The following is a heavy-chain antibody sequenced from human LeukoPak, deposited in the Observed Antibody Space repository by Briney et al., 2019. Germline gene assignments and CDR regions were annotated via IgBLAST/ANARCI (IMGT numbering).Heavy chain of an antibody. CDR1: GFTFSSYS. J-gene: IGHJ5*02. D-gene: IGHD3-10*01. CDR3: ARAGGSGSYYGP. Sequence: GGSLRPSCAASGFTFSSYSMNWVRQAPGKGLEWVSSISSSSSYIYYADSVKGRFTISRDNAKNSLYLQMNSLRAEDTAVYYCARAGGSGSYYGPWGQGTLVTVSS. V-gene: IGHV3-21*01. CDR2: ISSSSSYI.